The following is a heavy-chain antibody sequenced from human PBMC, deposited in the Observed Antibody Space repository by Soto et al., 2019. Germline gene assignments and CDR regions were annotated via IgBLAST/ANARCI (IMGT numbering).Heavy chain of an antibody. V-gene: IGHV3-23*01. D-gene: IGHD3-22*01. Sequence: GGSLRLSCAASGFTFSSYAMSWVRQAPGKGLEWVSAISGSGGSTYYADSVKGRFTISRDNSKNTLYLQMNSLRAEDTAVYYCAKPSLPYDSSGYYPDYWGQGTLVTVSS. CDR3: AKPSLPYDSSGYYPDY. CDR2: ISGSGGST. CDR1: GFTFSSYA. J-gene: IGHJ4*02.